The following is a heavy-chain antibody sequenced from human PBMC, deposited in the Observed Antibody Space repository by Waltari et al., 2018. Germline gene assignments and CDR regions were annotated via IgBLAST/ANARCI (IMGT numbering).Heavy chain of an antibody. CDR2: IWYDGSNK. Sequence: QVQLVESGGGVVQPGRSLRLSCAASGFTFSSYGMHWVRQAPGKGLEWVAVIWYDGSNKYYADSVKGRFTISRDNSKNTLYLQMNSLRAEDTAMYYCAKGSLIAAAGREVFDYWGQGTLVTVSS. CDR3: AKGSLIAAAGREVFDY. CDR1: GFTFSSYG. J-gene: IGHJ4*02. V-gene: IGHV3-30*18. D-gene: IGHD6-13*01.